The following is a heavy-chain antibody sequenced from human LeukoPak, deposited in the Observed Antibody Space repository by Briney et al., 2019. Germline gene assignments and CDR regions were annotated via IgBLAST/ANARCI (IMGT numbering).Heavy chain of an antibody. D-gene: IGHD5-18*01. J-gene: IGHJ4*02. CDR2: INHSGGT. CDR1: GGSFSGYY. CDR3: ARSDSYGYVYYFDY. V-gene: IGHV4-34*01. Sequence: SETLSLTCAVYGGSFSGYYWSWIRQPPGKGLEWIGEINHSGGTNYNPSLKSRVTISVDTSKNQFSLKLSSVTAADTAVYYCARSDSYGYVYYFDYWGQGTLVTVSS.